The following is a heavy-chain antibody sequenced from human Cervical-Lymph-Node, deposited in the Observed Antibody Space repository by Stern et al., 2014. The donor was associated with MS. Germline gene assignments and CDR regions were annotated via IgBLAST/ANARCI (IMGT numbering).Heavy chain of an antibody. CDR2: ISSTGTII. J-gene: IGHJ4*02. D-gene: IGHD5-24*01. Sequence: QMQLVQSGGGLVKPGGSLRLSCAAYYMTWIRQAPGKGLEWLSSISSTGTIIYCADSVKGRFTISRDNAKNSLYLQMNSLRAEDTAVYYCARGGWLQFIDYWGQGTLVTVSS. CDR3: ARGGWLQFIDY. CDR1: Y. V-gene: IGHV3-11*01.